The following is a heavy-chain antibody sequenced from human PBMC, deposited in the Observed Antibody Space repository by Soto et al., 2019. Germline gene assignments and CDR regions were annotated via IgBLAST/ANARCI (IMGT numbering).Heavy chain of an antibody. Sequence: QVQLVESGGGVVQPGRSLGLSCAASGFTFSSYAMHWVRQAPGKGLEWVAVISYDGSNKYYADSVKGRFTISRDNSKNTLYLQMNSLRAEDTAVYYCARASGGLAAAGYNWFDPWGQGTLVTVSS. V-gene: IGHV3-30-3*01. CDR3: ARASGGLAAAGYNWFDP. CDR1: GFTFSSYA. CDR2: ISYDGSNK. J-gene: IGHJ5*02. D-gene: IGHD6-13*01.